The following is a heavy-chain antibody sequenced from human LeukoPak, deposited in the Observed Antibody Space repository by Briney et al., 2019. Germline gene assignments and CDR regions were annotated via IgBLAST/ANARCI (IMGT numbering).Heavy chain of an antibody. J-gene: IGHJ3*02. CDR2: INHSGST. D-gene: IGHD3-22*01. CDR1: GGPVSGYY. V-gene: IGHV4-34*01. CDR3: ARGPYSYDSSGAFDI. Sequence: SETLSLTCAVYGGPVSGYYWSWIRQPPGKGLEWIGEINHSGSTNYNPSLKSRVTILVDASKNQFSLKLSSVTAADTAVYFCARGPYSYDSSGAFDIRGQGTMVTVSS.